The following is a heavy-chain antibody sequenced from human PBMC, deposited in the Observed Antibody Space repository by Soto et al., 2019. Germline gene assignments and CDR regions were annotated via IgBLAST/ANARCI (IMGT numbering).Heavy chain of an antibody. V-gene: IGHV3-23*01. CDR3: AKEAARPGPCDP. J-gene: IGHJ5*02. D-gene: IGHD6-6*01. CDR2: ITGGATNA. CDR1: GFTFSSYP. Sequence: GGSLRLSCEASGFTFSSYPMSWVRQAPGKGLEWIPGITGGATNAYYADSVKGRITISRDNSKNTLYLQLNSLKAEDTAVYYCAKEAARPGPCDPWGQGTLVTVSS.